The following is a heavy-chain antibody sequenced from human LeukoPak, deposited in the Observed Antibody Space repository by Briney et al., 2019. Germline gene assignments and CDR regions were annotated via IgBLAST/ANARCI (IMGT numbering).Heavy chain of an antibody. CDR1: GFTFSSYE. CDR2: ISSSGSTI. Sequence: GGSLRLSCAASGFTFSSYEMNWVRQAPGKGLEWVSYISSSGSTIYYVDSVKGRFTISRDNAKNSLYLQMNSLRAEDTAVYYCAELGITMIGGVWCKGTTVTISS. CDR3: AELGITMIGGV. D-gene: IGHD3-10*02. J-gene: IGHJ6*04. V-gene: IGHV3-48*03.